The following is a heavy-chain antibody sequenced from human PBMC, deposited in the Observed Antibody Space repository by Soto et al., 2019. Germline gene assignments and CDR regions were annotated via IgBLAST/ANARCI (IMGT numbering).Heavy chain of an antibody. CDR2: ITYDGSNQ. D-gene: IGHD3-3*01. V-gene: IGHV3-30-3*01. Sequence: QVQLVESGGDVVQPGRSLRLSCAGSGFSFSRFAIHWVRQAPGKGLEWVAVITYDGSNQYYADSVKGRFTISRDNSKNTVYLQMNSLRAEDTAVYYCARPRGFGVIINFFDYWGQGTLVTVSS. CDR3: ARPRGFGVIINFFDY. J-gene: IGHJ4*02. CDR1: GFSFSRFA.